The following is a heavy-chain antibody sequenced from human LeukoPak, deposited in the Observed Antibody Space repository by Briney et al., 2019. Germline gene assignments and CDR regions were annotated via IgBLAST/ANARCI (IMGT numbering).Heavy chain of an antibody. Sequence: PGGSLRLSCATSGFTFSSYSMFWVRQAPGEGLVWVSFIRHNGGDATYADSVKGRFTVSRDNAKNTLYLQLSGLRVEDTAIYYCVRDWFGEQLWGQGTLVTVSS. CDR1: GFTFSSYS. CDR3: VRDWFGEQL. J-gene: IGHJ4*02. CDR2: IRHNGGDA. D-gene: IGHD3-10*01. V-gene: IGHV3-74*03.